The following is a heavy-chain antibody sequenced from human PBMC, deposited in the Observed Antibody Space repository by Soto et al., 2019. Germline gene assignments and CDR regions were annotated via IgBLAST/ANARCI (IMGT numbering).Heavy chain of an antibody. Sequence: ASVKVSCKASGYTFTSYDISWVRQAPGQGLEWMGWISAHNGNTKYAQKLQGRVTMTTDTSTSTAYMELRSLRSDDTAVYYCARDLSYGLCDYWGQGTLVTVSS. CDR3: ARDLSYGLCDY. J-gene: IGHJ4*02. CDR2: ISAHNGNT. D-gene: IGHD5-18*01. V-gene: IGHV1-18*01. CDR1: GYTFTSYD.